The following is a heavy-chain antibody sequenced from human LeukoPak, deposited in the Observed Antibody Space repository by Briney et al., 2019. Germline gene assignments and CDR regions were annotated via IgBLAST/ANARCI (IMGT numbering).Heavy chain of an antibody. Sequence: SVTVSCKASGGTFSIYAISWVRQAPGQGLEWMGGIIPIFGTANYAQKFQGRVTITADKATSTAYMELSSLRSEDTAVYYCARGGVHWNVRYYYYMDVWGKGTTVTVSS. CDR1: GGTFSIYA. J-gene: IGHJ6*03. V-gene: IGHV1-69*06. D-gene: IGHD1-1*01. CDR3: ARGGVHWNVRYYYYMDV. CDR2: IIPIFGTA.